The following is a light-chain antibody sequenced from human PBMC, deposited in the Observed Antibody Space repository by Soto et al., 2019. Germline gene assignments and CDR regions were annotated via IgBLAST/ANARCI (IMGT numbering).Light chain of an antibody. Sequence: DIKMTKSPSTLSGSVGDRVTITFRASQTISSWLAWYQQKPGKAPKLLIYKASTLKSGVPSRFSGSGSGTEFTLTISSLQPDDFATYYCQHYNSYSEAFGQVTKVDI. V-gene: IGKV1-5*03. CDR3: QHYNSYSEA. CDR2: KAS. J-gene: IGKJ1*01. CDR1: QTISSW.